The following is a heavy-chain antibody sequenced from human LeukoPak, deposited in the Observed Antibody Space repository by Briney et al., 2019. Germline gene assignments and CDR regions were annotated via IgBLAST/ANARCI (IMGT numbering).Heavy chain of an antibody. V-gene: IGHV3-48*02. CDR1: EFAFSTYN. Sequence: PGGSLRLSCAASEFAFSTYNMNWVRQAPGKGLEWVSYISTGSSTTYYADSVKGRFTISRDNVENSLYLQMNSLRDEDTAVYFCARDPRWLQPPGYWGQGTLVTVSS. J-gene: IGHJ4*02. CDR3: ARDPRWLQPPGY. D-gene: IGHD5-24*01. CDR2: ISTGSSTT.